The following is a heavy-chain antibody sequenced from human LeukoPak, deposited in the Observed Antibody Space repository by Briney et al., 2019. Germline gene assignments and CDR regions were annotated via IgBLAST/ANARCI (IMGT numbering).Heavy chain of an antibody. CDR1: EFSVGSNY. V-gene: IGHV3-66*01. D-gene: IGHD3-10*01. CDR3: ARTYYYGSGSPDY. Sequence: PGGSLRLSCAASEFSVGSNYMTWVRQAPGKGLEWVSLIYSGGSTYYADSVKGRFTISRDNAKNSLYLQMNSLRAEDTAVYYCARTYYYGSGSPDYWGQGTLVTVSS. CDR2: IYSGGST. J-gene: IGHJ4*02.